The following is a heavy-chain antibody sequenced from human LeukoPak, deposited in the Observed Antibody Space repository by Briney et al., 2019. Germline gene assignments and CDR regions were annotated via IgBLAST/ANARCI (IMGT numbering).Heavy chain of an antibody. D-gene: IGHD2-2*01. Sequence: GGSLRLSCAASGFTFSSYWMHWVRQAPGKGLVWVSRINSDGSTTNYADSVKGRFTISRDNSKSTLFLQMNSLRAEDTALYYCVKRTMAGVLERRTYYFDYWGQGSLVTVSP. CDR2: INSDGSTT. CDR1: GFTFSSYW. V-gene: IGHV3-74*01. J-gene: IGHJ4*02. CDR3: VKRTMAGVLERRTYYFDY.